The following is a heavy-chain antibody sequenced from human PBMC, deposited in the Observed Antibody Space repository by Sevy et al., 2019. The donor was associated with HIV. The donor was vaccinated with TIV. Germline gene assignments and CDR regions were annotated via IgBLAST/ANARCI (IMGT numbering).Heavy chain of an antibody. Sequence: SETLSLTCTVSGGSISSYYWSWIRQPAGKGLEWIGRIYTSGSTNYNPSLKSRVTMSVDTSKNQFSLKLSSVTAADTAVYYCARSPPNYYDSSERYYGMDVWGQGTTVTVS. V-gene: IGHV4-4*07. J-gene: IGHJ6*02. CDR2: IYTSGST. CDR1: GGSISSYY. D-gene: IGHD3-22*01. CDR3: ARSPPNYYDSSERYYGMDV.